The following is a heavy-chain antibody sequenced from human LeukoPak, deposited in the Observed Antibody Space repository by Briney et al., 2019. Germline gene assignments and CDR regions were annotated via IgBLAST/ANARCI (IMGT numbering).Heavy chain of an antibody. Sequence: GRSLRLSCAASGFTFSSYGMHWVRQAPGKGLEWVAVISYDGSNKYYADSVKGRFTISRDNSKNTLYLQMNSLRAEDTAVYYCAKGSGGDMTGVPFDYWGQGTLVTVSS. D-gene: IGHD2-21*02. V-gene: IGHV3-30*18. CDR3: AKGSGGDMTGVPFDY. J-gene: IGHJ4*02. CDR1: GFTFSSYG. CDR2: ISYDGSNK.